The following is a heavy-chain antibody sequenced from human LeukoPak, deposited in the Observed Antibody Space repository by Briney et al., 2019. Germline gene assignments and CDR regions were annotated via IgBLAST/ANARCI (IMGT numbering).Heavy chain of an antibody. V-gene: IGHV1-2*02. Sequence: ASVKVSCKASGYTFTGYYMHWVRQAPGQGLEWMGWINPNSGGTNYAQKFQGRVTMTRDTSISTAYMELSILRSDDTAVYYCARDYAGAYSYGYYFDYWGQGTLVTVSS. CDR2: INPNSGGT. J-gene: IGHJ4*02. D-gene: IGHD5-18*01. CDR1: GYTFTGYY. CDR3: ARDYAGAYSYGYYFDY.